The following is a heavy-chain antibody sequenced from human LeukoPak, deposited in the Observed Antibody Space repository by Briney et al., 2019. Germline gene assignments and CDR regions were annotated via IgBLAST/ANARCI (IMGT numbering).Heavy chain of an antibody. CDR2: IYPGDSDT. D-gene: IGHD4-17*01. CDR3: ARSSDYSEYLGHFDN. CDR1: GYSFTSFW. Sequence: PGESLKISCKGSGYSFTSFWIGWVRQMPGKGLEWMGIIYPGDSDTRYSPSFQGQVTISVDKSFTTAYLQWSSLKASDTAMYYCARSSDYSEYLGHFDNWGQGTLVTVSS. V-gene: IGHV5-51*03. J-gene: IGHJ4*02.